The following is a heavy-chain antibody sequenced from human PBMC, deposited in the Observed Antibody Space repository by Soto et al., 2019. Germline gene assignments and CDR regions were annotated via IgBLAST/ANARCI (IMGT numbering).Heavy chain of an antibody. J-gene: IGHJ6*02. CDR3: AKDPPWTVGPLAMDV. Sequence: GGSLRLSCVASGFTFSTHAMSWVRQAPGKGLEWVSTFSGSGGHIYYAESVKGRLTISRDDSKNTLYLQMNSLRVEDTAVYYCAKDPPWTVGPLAMDVWGQGTTVTVSS. V-gene: IGHV3-23*01. CDR2: FSGSGGHI. CDR1: GFTFSTHA. D-gene: IGHD2-2*01.